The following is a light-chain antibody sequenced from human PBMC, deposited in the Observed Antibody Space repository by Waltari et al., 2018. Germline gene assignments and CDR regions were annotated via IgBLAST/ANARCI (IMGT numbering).Light chain of an antibody. J-gene: IGLJ2*01. CDR3: ATWDDSLNGPV. CDR2: TTN. Sequence: QSVLTQPPSASGTPGQRVTISCSGNSSNIGNNIVNWYQQLPGTAPKLHIYTTNQRPSGVPDRFAGSKSGTSASLAISGLQSEDEADDYCATWDDSLNGPVFGGGTKLTVL. V-gene: IGLV1-44*01. CDR1: SSNIGNNI.